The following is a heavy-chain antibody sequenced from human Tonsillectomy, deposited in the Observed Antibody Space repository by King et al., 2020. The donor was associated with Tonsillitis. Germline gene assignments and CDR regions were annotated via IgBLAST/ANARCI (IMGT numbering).Heavy chain of an antibody. CDR1: GGSISSYY. D-gene: IGHD1-26*01. J-gene: IGHJ4*02. Sequence: VQLQESGPGLVKPSETLSLTCTVSGGSISSYYWSWIRQPAGKGLEWIGRIYTSGSTNYNPSLKSRVTMSVDTSKNQFSLKLSSGTAADTAVYYCARVTGYSGSYYGEFDYWGQGTLVTVSS. CDR2: IYTSGST. V-gene: IGHV4-4*07. CDR3: ARVTGYSGSYYGEFDY.